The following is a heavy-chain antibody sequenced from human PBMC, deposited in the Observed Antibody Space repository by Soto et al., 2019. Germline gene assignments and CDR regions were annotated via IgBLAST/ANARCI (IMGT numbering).Heavy chain of an antibody. J-gene: IGHJ4*02. CDR2: ISGTGGTT. CDR3: ARAPMERYVDWYFDH. Sequence: EVQLLESGGGLVQPGGSLRLSCVGSGFTFRSHALTWVRQSPGKGLEWVAGISGTGGTTYYGDSMRGRFTISRDNSKETLNLQMDSLRPEDTAIYFCARAPMERYVDWYFDHWGQGSLVIVTS. V-gene: IGHV3-23*01. D-gene: IGHD3-9*01. CDR1: GFTFRSHA.